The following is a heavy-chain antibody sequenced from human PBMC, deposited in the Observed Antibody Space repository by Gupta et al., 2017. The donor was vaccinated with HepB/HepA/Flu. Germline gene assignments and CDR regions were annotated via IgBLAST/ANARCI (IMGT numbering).Heavy chain of an antibody. CDR2: INHSGSI. CDR3: ARETGVSGTTGGNYYGLDV. Sequence: QVQLQQWGAGLLKPSETLSLTCAVYGGSFSGYFWNWIRQPPGKGLEWIGQINHSGSISYNPSLKTRVTISIDTSKSQFSLKVSSVTAADTAVYFCARETGVSGTTGGNYYGLDVWGQGTTVTVSS. J-gene: IGHJ6*02. V-gene: IGHV4-34*01. D-gene: IGHD1-7*01. CDR1: GGSFSGYF.